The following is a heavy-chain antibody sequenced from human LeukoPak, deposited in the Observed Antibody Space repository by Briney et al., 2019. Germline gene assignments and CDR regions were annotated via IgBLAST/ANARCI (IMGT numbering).Heavy chain of an antibody. V-gene: IGHV4-39*07. CDR3: ARVSSWYTGHWFDP. CDR1: GGSISSSSYY. Sequence: SETLSLTCTVSGGSISSSSYYWGWIRQPPGKGLEWIGSIYYSGSTYYNPSLKSRVTISVDTSKNQFSLKLSSVTAADTAVYYCARVSSWYTGHWFDPWGRGTLVTVSS. D-gene: IGHD6-13*01. J-gene: IGHJ5*02. CDR2: IYYSGST.